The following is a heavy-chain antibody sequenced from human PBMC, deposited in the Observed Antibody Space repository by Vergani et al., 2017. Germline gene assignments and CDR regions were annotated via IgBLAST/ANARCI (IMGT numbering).Heavy chain of an antibody. CDR3: AKDGARAQLWLFDY. Sequence: QVQLVESGGGVVQPGRSLRLSCAASGFTFSSYGMHWVRQAPGKGLEWVAVISYDGSNKYYADSVKGRFTISRDNSKNTLYLQMNSLRAEDTAVYYCAKDGARAQLWLFDYWGRGTLVTVSS. J-gene: IGHJ4*02. D-gene: IGHD5-18*01. CDR2: ISYDGSNK. V-gene: IGHV3-30*18. CDR1: GFTFSSYG.